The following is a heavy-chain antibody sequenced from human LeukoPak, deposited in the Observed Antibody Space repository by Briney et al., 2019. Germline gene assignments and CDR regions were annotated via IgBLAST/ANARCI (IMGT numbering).Heavy chain of an antibody. CDR2: INHSGST. V-gene: IGHV4-34*01. D-gene: IGHD4-17*01. CDR1: GGSFSGYY. Sequence: SETLSLTCAVYGGSFSGYYWSWIRQPPGKGLEWIGEINHSGSTNYNPSLKGRVTISVDTSKNQLSLKLSSVTAADTAVYYCARGPIIYGDYAAYYYGMDVWGQGTTVTVSS. J-gene: IGHJ6*02. CDR3: ARGPIIYGDYAAYYYGMDV.